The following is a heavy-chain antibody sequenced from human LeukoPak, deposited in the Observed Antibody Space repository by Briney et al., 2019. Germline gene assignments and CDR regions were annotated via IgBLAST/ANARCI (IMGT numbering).Heavy chain of an antibody. CDR2: ISGRSGST. D-gene: IGHD3-9*01. CDR1: GFTFSNYA. V-gene: IGHV3-23*01. CDR3: AKWGDYDVLTGYYVSDF. J-gene: IGHJ4*02. Sequence: PGGSLRLSCAASGFTFSNYAMSWVRQAPGKGLEWVSAISGRSGSTYYADSVKGRFTISRDSSKNTLYLQMNSLRADDTAVYYCAKWGDYDVLTGYYVSDFWGQGTLVTVSS.